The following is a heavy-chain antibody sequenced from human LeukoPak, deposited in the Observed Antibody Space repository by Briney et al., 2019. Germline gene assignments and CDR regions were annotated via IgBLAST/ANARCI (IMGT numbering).Heavy chain of an antibody. J-gene: IGHJ6*02. Sequence: PSETLSLTCTVSGGSISSYYWSWIRQPAGKGLEWIGSIYYSGSTYYNPSLKSRVTISVDTSKNQFSLKLSSVTAADTAVYYCARDPHYDILTGSYYYYGMDVWGQGTTVTVSS. CDR3: ARDPHYDILTGSYYYYGMDV. D-gene: IGHD3-9*01. V-gene: IGHV4-4*07. CDR1: GGSISSYY. CDR2: IYYSGST.